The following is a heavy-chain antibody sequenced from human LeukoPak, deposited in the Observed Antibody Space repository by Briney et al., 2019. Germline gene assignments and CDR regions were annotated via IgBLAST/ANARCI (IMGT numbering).Heavy chain of an antibody. CDR2: IYYSGST. CDR3: ARTTYNYGYPYYHHMDV. CDR1: GGSFSSYY. D-gene: IGHD5-18*01. J-gene: IGHJ6*03. V-gene: IGHV4-59*01. Sequence: SETLSLTCTVSGGSFSSYYWSWIRQPPGKGLEWIGYIYYSGSTNYNPSLKSRVTISVDTSKNQFSLKLSSVTAADTAVYYCARTTYNYGYPYYHHMDVWGKGTTVTVSS.